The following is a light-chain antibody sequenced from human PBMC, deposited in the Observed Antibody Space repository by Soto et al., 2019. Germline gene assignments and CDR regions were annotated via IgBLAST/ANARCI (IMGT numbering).Light chain of an antibody. CDR2: QNS. J-gene: IGLJ2*01. Sequence: SYELTQPPSVSVSPGQTASITCSGDKLGDKYACWYQQKPGQSPVLVIYQNSKRPSGLPERFSGSNSGNTATLTIRGTQAMDEADYYCQAWDSSTVVFGGGTTLTVL. CDR1: KLGDKY. V-gene: IGLV3-1*01. CDR3: QAWDSSTVV.